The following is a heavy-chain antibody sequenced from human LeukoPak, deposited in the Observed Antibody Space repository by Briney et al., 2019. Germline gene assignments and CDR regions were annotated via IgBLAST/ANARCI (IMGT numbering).Heavy chain of an antibody. J-gene: IGHJ4*02. D-gene: IGHD5-18*01. CDR1: GFTFSSYA. CDR3: ARDRGTASDY. V-gene: IGHV3-30-3*01. Sequence: GGSPRLSCAASGFTFSSYAMHWVRQAPGKGLEWVAVISYDGSNKYYADSVKGRFTISRDNSKNTLYLQMNSLSAEDTAVYYCARDRGTASDYWGQGTLVTVSS. CDR2: ISYDGSNK.